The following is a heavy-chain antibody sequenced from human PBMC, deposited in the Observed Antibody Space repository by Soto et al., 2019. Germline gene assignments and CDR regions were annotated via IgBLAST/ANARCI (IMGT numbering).Heavy chain of an antibody. CDR1: GFTFGSYA. CDR3: ANIVVVPAALPLDV. CDR2: ISFDGSNK. D-gene: IGHD2-2*01. Sequence: GGSLRLSCAASGFTFGSYAMHWVRQAPGKGLEWVAVISFDGSNKYYADSVKGRFTISRDNSKNTLYLQMNSLRAEDTAVYYCANIVVVPAALPLDVWGQGTTVTVSS. J-gene: IGHJ6*02. V-gene: IGHV3-30-3*01.